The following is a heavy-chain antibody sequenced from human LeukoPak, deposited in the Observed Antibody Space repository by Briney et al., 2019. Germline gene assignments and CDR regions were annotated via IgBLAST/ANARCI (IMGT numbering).Heavy chain of an antibody. D-gene: IGHD3-16*01. Sequence: GGSLRLSCAASGFTFSSYGMHWVRQAPGKGLEWVAFIRLDGSDKYYADSVRGQFTISRDNSKNTLYLQMNSLRADDTAVYYCAKASWGTYAFDIWGQGTMVTVPS. CDR1: GFTFSSYG. V-gene: IGHV3-30*02. CDR3: AKASWGTYAFDI. J-gene: IGHJ3*02. CDR2: IRLDGSDK.